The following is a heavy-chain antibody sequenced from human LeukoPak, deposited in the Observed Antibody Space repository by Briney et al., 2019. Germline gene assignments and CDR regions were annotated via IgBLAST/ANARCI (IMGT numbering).Heavy chain of an antibody. J-gene: IGHJ6*02. V-gene: IGHV3-23*01. CDR3: ARDYYGSGSHATGMDV. CDR1: GFTFSSYA. CDR2: ISGSGGST. D-gene: IGHD3-10*01. Sequence: GGSLRLSCAASGFTFSSYAMSWVRQAPGKGLEWVSAISGSGGSTYYADSVKGRFTISRDNSKNTLYLQMNSLRAEDTAVYYCARDYYGSGSHATGMDVWGQGTTVTVSS.